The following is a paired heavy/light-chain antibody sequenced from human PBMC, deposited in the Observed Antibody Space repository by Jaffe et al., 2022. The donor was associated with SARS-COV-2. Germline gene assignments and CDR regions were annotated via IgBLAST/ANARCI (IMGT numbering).Light chain of an antibody. CDR3: QQYNRYPYT. Sequence: DIQMTQSPSTLSASVGDRVTITCRASQSISSWLAWYQQKPGKAPKLLIYKASSLESGVPSRFSGSGSGTEFTLTISSLQPDEFATYYCQQYNRYPYTFGQGTKLEIK. CDR1: QSISSW. CDR2: KAS. J-gene: IGKJ2*01. V-gene: IGKV1-5*03.
Heavy chain of an antibody. CDR2: IYSGGST. V-gene: IGHV3-53*02. D-gene: IGHD3-10*01. CDR3: ARGAFGGGYYYYYMDV. J-gene: IGHJ6*03. CDR1: GFTVSSNY. Sequence: EVQLVETGGGLIQPGGSLRLSCAASGFTVSSNYMSWVRQAPGKGLEWVSVIYSGGSTYYADSVKGRFTISRDNSKNTLYLQMNSLRAEDTAVYYCARGAFGGGYYYYYMDVWGKGTTVTVSS.